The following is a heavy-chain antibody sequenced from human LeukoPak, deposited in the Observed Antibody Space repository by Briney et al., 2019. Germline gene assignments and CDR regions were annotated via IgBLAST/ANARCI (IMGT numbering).Heavy chain of an antibody. CDR1: GYTFSNYG. D-gene: IGHD1-7*01. V-gene: IGHV1-18*01. CDR2: ISTYNGDT. CDR3: ARGRNYAYLTYFDH. Sequence: ASVKVSCKASGYTFSNYGFGWVRQAPGQGLEWMGWISTYNGDTNYAQKVQGRVTMTTDTSTSTAYMELRSLRSDDTAIYYCARGRNYAYLTYFDHWGQGTLVTVSS. J-gene: IGHJ4*02.